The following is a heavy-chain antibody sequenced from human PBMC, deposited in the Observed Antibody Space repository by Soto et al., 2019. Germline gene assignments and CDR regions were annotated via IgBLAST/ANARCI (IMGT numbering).Heavy chain of an antibody. Sequence: TLVNPTQTLTLTCTFSGFSLTTSGVGVGWIRQPPGKALEWLALIYWNDDDRYSPSLQSRLTITKGTSKNQVVLTMTNMDPVDTATFYCVHSSYDSKYLQPWGQGTLVTVSS. J-gene: IGHJ1*01. V-gene: IGHV2-5*01. CDR3: VHSSYDSKYLQP. CDR2: IYWNDDD. CDR1: GFSLTTSGVG. D-gene: IGHD5-18*01.